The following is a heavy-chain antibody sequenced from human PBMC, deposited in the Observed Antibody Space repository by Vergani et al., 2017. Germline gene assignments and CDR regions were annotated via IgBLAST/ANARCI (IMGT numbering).Heavy chain of an antibody. J-gene: IGHJ6*03. Sequence: EVQLVESGGGLVKPGGSLRLSCAASGFTFSNAWMNWVRQAPGKGLEWVGRIKSKTDGGTTDYAAPVKGRFTISRDDSKNTLYLQMNSLKTEDTAVYYCVRTYYDFWSGYYFYMHVWGKGP. CDR3: VRTYYDFWSGYYFYMHV. V-gene: IGHV3-15*07. CDR1: GFTFSNAW. CDR2: IKSKTDGGTT. D-gene: IGHD3-3*01.